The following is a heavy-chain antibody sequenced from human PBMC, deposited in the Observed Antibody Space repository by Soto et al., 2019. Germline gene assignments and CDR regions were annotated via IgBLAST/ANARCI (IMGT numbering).Heavy chain of an antibody. D-gene: IGHD5-12*01. CDR3: AHRQGLVAPYLYYYGMDV. CDR2: IYWDDDK. V-gene: IGHV2-5*02. CDR1: GFSLSTSGVG. J-gene: IGHJ6*02. Sequence: QITLKESGPTLVKPTQTLTLTCTFSGFSLSTSGVGVGWIRQPPGKALEWLALIYWDDDKRYSPSLKSRLTITKDTSKTQVVLTMTNMDPVDTDTYYCAHRQGLVAPYLYYYGMDVWGQGTTVTVSS.